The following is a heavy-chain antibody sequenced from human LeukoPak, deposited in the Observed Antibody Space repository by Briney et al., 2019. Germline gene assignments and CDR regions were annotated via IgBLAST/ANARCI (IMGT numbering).Heavy chain of an antibody. CDR3: VQEGPRGLAFDI. J-gene: IGHJ3*02. CDR2: ISGSGGGT. Sequence: GGSLRLSCEASGVTFSSYVMSWVRQAPGKRPEWVSGISGSGGGTHYADSVKGRFAISRDNSKNTPYLQMNSLRAEDTAVYYCVQEGPRGLAFDIWGQGTKVTVSS. CDR1: GVTFSSYV. V-gene: IGHV3-23*01.